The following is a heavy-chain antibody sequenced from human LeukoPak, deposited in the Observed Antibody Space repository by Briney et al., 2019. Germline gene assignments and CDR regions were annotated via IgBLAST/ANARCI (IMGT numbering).Heavy chain of an antibody. D-gene: IGHD5-24*01. CDR1: GFTFSAYS. V-gene: IGHV3-21*01. CDR2: ISSSSTYM. Sequence: GGSLRLSCAASGFTFSAYSMNWVRQAPGRGLEWVSSISSSSTYMYYADSVKGRFTISRDNAKNSLYLQMNSLRAEDTAVYHCARAPLVLQYRWWFDPWGQGTLVIVSS. J-gene: IGHJ5*02. CDR3: ARAPLVLQYRWWFDP.